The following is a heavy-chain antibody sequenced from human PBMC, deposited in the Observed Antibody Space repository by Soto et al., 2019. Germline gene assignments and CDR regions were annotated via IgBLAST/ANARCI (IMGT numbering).Heavy chain of an antibody. CDR1: GYTFTSYG. CDR2: ISAYNGNT. CDR3: ARDASGDYGGFGYYYYGMDV. V-gene: IGHV1-18*04. J-gene: IGHJ6*02. D-gene: IGHD4-17*01. Sequence: QVPLVQSGAEVKKPGASVKVSCKASGYTFTSYGISWVRQAPGQGLEWMGWISAYNGNTNYAQKLQGRVTMTTDTSTSTAYMELRSLRSDDTAVYYCARDASGDYGGFGYYYYGMDVWGQGTTVTVSS.